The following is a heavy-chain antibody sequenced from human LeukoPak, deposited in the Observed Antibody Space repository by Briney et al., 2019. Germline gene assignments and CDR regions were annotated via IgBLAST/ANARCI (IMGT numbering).Heavy chain of an antibody. CDR1: GFTFSSYA. Sequence: PGGSLRLSCAASGFTFSSYAMSWVRQAPGKGLEWVSVIYSGGSTYYADSVKGRFTISRDNSKNTLCLQMNSLRAEDTAVYYCARVSYSLWFGRNNWFDPWGQGTLVAVSS. J-gene: IGHJ5*02. CDR2: IYSGGST. D-gene: IGHD3-10*01. V-gene: IGHV3-53*01. CDR3: ARVSYSLWFGRNNWFDP.